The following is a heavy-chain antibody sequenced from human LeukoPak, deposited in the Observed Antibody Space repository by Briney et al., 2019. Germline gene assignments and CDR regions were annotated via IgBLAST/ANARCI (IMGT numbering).Heavy chain of an antibody. V-gene: IGHV4-34*01. CDR2: INHSGST. CDR3: ARGSSGSYLPDY. Sequence: SETLSLTCAVYGGSFSGYYWSWIRQPPGKGLEWIGEINHSGSTNYNPSLKSRVTISVDTSKNQFSLKLSSATAADTAVYYCARGSSGSYLPDYWGQGTLVTVSS. CDR1: GGSFSGYY. D-gene: IGHD1-26*01. J-gene: IGHJ4*02.